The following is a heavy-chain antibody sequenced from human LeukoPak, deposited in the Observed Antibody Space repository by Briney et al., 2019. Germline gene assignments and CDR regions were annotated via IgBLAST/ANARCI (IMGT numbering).Heavy chain of an antibody. CDR1: GFTFSSYG. Sequence: GGSLRLSCAASGFTFSSYGMHWVRQAPGKGLEWVAFIRYDGSNKYYADSVKGRFTISRDNSKNTLYLQMNSLRAEDTAVYYCAKDRRQWRISSFDLWGRGTLSLSPQ. V-gene: IGHV3-30*02. CDR3: AKDRRQWRISSFDL. D-gene: IGHD6-19*01. CDR2: IRYDGSNK. J-gene: IGHJ2*01.